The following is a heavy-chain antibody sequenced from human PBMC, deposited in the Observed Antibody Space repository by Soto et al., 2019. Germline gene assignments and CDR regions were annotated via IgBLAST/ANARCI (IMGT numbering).Heavy chain of an antibody. CDR1: GGTXTSYA. Sequence: GXSXKVSFKASGGTXTSYAIGWVRQAPGQGLGWMGGIIPIFGTANYAQKLQGRVTITADESTSTAYMELSSLRSEDTAVYYCASRSAYCGGDCYSGDAFDIWGQGTMGTVSS. CDR3: ASRSAYCGGDCYSGDAFDI. V-gene: IGHV1-69*13. J-gene: IGHJ3*02. D-gene: IGHD2-21*02. CDR2: IIPIFGTA.